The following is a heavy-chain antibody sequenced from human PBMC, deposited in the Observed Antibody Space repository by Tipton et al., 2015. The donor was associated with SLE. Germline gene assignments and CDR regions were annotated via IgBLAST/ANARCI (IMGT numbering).Heavy chain of an antibody. D-gene: IGHD2-2*01. CDR2: IYSGGST. CDR3: ARSRFYYYAMDV. J-gene: IGHJ6*02. V-gene: IGHV3-53*01. Sequence: SLRLSCAASGFTVSRNYMSWVRQAPGKGLEWVSIIYSGGSTYYGDSVMGRFTISRDSAKNSVYLQMNSLRAEDTAVYYCARSRFYYYAMDVWGQGTTVTVSS. CDR1: GFTVSRNY.